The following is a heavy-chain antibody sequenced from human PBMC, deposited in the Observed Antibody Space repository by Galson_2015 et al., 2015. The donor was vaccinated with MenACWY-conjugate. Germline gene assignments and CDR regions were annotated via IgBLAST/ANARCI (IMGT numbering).Heavy chain of an antibody. Sequence: SLRLSCATSGFAFGDYLMGWFRQAPGKGLEWVGYIQSKNYGANTQYAASVKDRFTISRDDSRSIAYLQMNSLKTEDTAVYYCTRADHRYCRRPNCPFDHWGQGTLVTVSS. D-gene: IGHD2-2*01. CDR2: IQSKNYGANT. CDR1: GFAFGDYL. CDR3: TRADHRYCRRPNCPFDH. V-gene: IGHV3-49*03. J-gene: IGHJ4*02.